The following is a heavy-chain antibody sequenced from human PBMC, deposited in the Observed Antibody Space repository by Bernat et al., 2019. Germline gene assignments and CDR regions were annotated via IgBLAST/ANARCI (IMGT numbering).Heavy chain of an antibody. Sequence: QVQLVESGGGVVQPGRSLRLSCAASGFTFSSYGMHWVRQAPGKGLEWVAVISYDGSNKYYADSVKGRFTISRDNSKNTLYLQMNSLRAEDTAVYYCARGPYSSSPYYYYYGMDVWGQGTTVTVSS. V-gene: IGHV3-30*03. J-gene: IGHJ6*02. CDR3: ARGPYSSSPYYYYYGMDV. D-gene: IGHD6-6*01. CDR2: ISYDGSNK. CDR1: GFTFSSYG.